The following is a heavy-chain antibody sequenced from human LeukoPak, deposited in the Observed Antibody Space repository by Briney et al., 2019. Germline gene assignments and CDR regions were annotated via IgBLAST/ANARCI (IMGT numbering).Heavy chain of an antibody. CDR3: ARLGGSSWYFLRWFDP. Sequence: SETLSLTCTVSGGSISSYYWSWIRQPPGKGLEWIGYIYYSGSTNYNPSLKSRVTISVDTSKNQFSLKLSSVTAADTAVYYCARLGGSSWYFLRWFDPWGQGTLVTVSS. CDR2: IYYSGST. J-gene: IGHJ5*02. V-gene: IGHV4-59*12. D-gene: IGHD6-13*01. CDR1: GGSISSYY.